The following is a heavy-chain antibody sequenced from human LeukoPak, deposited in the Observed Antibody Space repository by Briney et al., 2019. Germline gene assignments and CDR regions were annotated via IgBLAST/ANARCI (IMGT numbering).Heavy chain of an antibody. CDR1: GFTFTSSA. J-gene: IGHJ6*03. V-gene: IGHV1-58*02. D-gene: IGHD3-10*01. Sequence: SVKVSCKASGFTFTSSAMQWVRQARGQRLEWIGWIVVGSGNTNYAQKFQERVTITRDMSTSTAYMELSSLRSEDTAVYYCAADLERFGGLRYYYYMDVWGKGTTVTVSS. CDR2: IVVGSGNT. CDR3: AADLERFGGLRYYYYMDV.